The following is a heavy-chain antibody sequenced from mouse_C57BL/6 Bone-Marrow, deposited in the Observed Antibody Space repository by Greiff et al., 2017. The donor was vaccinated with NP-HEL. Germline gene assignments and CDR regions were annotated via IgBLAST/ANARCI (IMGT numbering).Heavy chain of an antibody. Sequence: VNVVESGAELVKPGASVKMSCKASGYTFTTYPIEWMKQNHGKSLEWIGNFHPYNDDTKYNEKFKGKATLTVEKSSSTVYLELSRLTSDDSAVYYCARGGYYSNPYAMDYWGQGTSVTVSS. CDR3: ARGGYYSNPYAMDY. J-gene: IGHJ4*01. CDR2: FHPYNDDT. D-gene: IGHD2-5*01. CDR1: GYTFTTYP. V-gene: IGHV1-47*01.